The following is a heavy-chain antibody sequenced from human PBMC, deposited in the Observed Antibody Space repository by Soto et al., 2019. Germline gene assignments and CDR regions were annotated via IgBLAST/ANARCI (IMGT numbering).Heavy chain of an antibody. D-gene: IGHD3-22*01. V-gene: IGHV4-39*01. J-gene: IGHJ4*02. Sequence: LQLQESGPGLVKPSETLSLTCTVSGGSMSTSDYYWGWIRHTPGKGLEYIGNIADRGTASYNPSLARRVTIPTESAKNQFALTPSSVTATHTAVSICVGGYPCVGFDYWGQGTLVTVS. CDR2: IADRGTA. CDR3: VGGYPCVGFDY. CDR1: GGSMSTSDYY.